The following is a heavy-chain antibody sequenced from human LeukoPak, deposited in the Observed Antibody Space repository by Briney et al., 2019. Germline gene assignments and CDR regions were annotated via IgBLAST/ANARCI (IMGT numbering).Heavy chain of an antibody. J-gene: IGHJ4*02. CDR3: ARPRYYDDYIFNV. CDR1: GYSFTLYS. V-gene: IGHV5-51*01. Sequence: GESLQIYSQGSGYSFTLYSTGWSRQMPGKGLEWMGIIYPRDSDTRYSTSFQSQVTISADKSISTAYLQWSSLKASETAMYYRARPRYYDDYIFNVWGQGTLVTVSS. D-gene: IGHD4-17*01. CDR2: IYPRDSDT.